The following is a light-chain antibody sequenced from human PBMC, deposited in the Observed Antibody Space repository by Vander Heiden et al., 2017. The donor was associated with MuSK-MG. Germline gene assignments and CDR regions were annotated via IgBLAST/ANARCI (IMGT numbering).Light chain of an antibody. J-gene: IGLJ2*01. V-gene: IGLV1-44*01. CDR3: AAWDDSLNGLVV. CDR1: SSNIGNNI. Sequence: QSVLTQPPSAPGTPGQRVSISCSGSSSNIGNNIVNWYQQLPGTAPKLLIWSNNQRPSGVPDRFSGSKSGTSASLAISGLQSEDEAIYYCAAWDDSLNGLVVFGGGTQVTVL. CDR2: SNN.